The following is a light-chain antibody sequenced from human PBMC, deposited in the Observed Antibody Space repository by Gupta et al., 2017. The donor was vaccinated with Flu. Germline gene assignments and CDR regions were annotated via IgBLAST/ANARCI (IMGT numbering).Light chain of an antibody. CDR1: SSSIGSNT. Sequence: QSGLTQPPSASGTPGQRVSISCSVSSSSIGSNTVNWYQHLPGTAPKLLIYVNNQRPSGVPDRFSGSKSGTSASLAISGLQAEDEADYYCASWDDSLSGQVVFGGGTKLTVL. CDR3: ASWDDSLSGQVV. V-gene: IGLV1-44*01. CDR2: VNN. J-gene: IGLJ2*01.